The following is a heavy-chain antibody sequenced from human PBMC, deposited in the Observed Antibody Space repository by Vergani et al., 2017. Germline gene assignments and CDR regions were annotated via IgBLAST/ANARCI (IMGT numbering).Heavy chain of an antibody. CDR3: ARVRSDFWSGYNYYYYYMDV. V-gene: IGHV4-59*01. Sequence: QVQLQESGPGLVKPSETLSLTCTVSGGSISSYYWSWIRQPPGKGLEWIGYIYYSGSTNYNPALKSRVTISVDTSKNQFSLKLSSVTAADMAVYYCARVRSDFWSGYNYYYYYMDVWGKGTTVTVSS. CDR2: IYYSGST. J-gene: IGHJ6*03. CDR1: GGSISSYY. D-gene: IGHD3-3*01.